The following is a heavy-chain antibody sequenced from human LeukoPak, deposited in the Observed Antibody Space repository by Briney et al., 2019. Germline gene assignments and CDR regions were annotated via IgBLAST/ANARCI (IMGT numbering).Heavy chain of an antibody. Sequence: GGSMRLSCAASGFTFSSYRMNWVRQSPGKGLEWVSSISSSSSYIYYADSVKGRFIISRDNAKNSLYLQMNGLRAEDTAVYYCARDRGMGSWGQGTLVTVSS. D-gene: IGHD3-10*01. CDR1: GFTFSSYR. CDR3: ARDRGMGS. CDR2: ISSSSSYI. V-gene: IGHV3-21*01. J-gene: IGHJ5*02.